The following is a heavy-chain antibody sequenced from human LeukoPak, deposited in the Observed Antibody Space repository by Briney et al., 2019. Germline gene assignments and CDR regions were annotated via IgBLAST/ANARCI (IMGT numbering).Heavy chain of an antibody. D-gene: IGHD4-11*01. CDR1: GGSISSGSYY. CDR2: IYTSGST. V-gene: IGHV4-61*09. CDR3: ARSHDYTTEFDP. Sequence: SETLSLTCTVSGGSISSGSYYWSWIRQPAGKGLEWIGHIYTSGSTNYNPSLKSRVTISVDTSKNQFSLKLSSVTAADTAVYYCARSHDYTTEFDPWGQGTLVTVSS. J-gene: IGHJ5*02.